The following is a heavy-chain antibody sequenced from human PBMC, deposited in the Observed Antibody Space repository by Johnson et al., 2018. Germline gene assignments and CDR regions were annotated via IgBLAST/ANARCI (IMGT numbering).Heavy chain of an antibody. CDR2: MYSGGST. J-gene: IGHJ6*03. D-gene: IGHD1-1*01. CDR1: GLTVNSNY. V-gene: IGHV3-53*01. Sequence: VQLVESGGGLIQPGGSLRLSCAASGLTVNSNYMSWVRQAPGKGLEWVSVMYSGGSTYYADPVKGRFSISRDNSKHTQYLQLNSLRAEDTAGYYCARDRVHDYYYFYRDVWGKGTTVTVSS. CDR3: ARDRVHDYYYFYRDV.